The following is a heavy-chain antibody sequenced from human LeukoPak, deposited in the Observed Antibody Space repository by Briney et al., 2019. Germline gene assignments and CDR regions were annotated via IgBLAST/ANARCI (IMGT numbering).Heavy chain of an antibody. V-gene: IGHV3-48*04. CDR2: ISSDSSTI. CDR3: ARPDKYSSSWFDY. D-gene: IGHD6-13*01. CDR1: GFTFSTYS. Sequence: GGSLRLSCAASGFTFSTYSMNWVRQAPGKGLEWVSYISSDSSTIYYADSVKGRFTISRDNAKNSLYLQMNSLRAEDTAVYYCARPDKYSSSWFDYWGQGTLVTVSS. J-gene: IGHJ4*02.